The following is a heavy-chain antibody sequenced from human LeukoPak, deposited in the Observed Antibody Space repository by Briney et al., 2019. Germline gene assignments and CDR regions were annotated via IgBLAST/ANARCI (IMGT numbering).Heavy chain of an antibody. Sequence: PSETLSLTCTVSAGSISSYYWSWILQPPGKGLEWIGYIYYSGSTNYNPSLKSRVTISVDTSKNQFSLKLSSVTAADTAVYYCARNRIMAGRNWFDPWGQGTLVTVSS. CDR2: IYYSGST. V-gene: IGHV4-59*01. CDR1: AGSISSYY. CDR3: ARNRIMAGRNWFDP. J-gene: IGHJ5*02. D-gene: IGHD2-15*01.